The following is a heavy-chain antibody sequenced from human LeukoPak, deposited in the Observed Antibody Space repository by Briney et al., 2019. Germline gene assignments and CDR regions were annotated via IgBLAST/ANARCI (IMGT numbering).Heavy chain of an antibody. CDR3: TKMGPTPYAFDH. Sequence: GGSLRLSCSASGFTFDDFAMHWVRQVPGRGLEWVATISWNCDGSGYADSVKGRFTISRDNAKNSLYLQMNSLKPEDSALYYCTKMGPTPYAFDHWGLGTLVTVSS. J-gene: IGHJ4*02. CDR2: ISWNCDGS. V-gene: IGHV3-9*01. D-gene: IGHD1-26*01. CDR1: GFTFDDFA.